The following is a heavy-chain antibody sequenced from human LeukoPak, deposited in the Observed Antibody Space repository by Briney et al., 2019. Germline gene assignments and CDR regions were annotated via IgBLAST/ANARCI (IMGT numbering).Heavy chain of an antibody. Sequence: GASVKVSCKASGYTFSIYGFSWVRQAPGQGLEWMGWISVYNGNTNYAQKFQGRVTITADESTSTAYMELSSLRSEDTAVYYCASSCGGDCYYQTWTNYFDYWGQGTPVTVSS. V-gene: IGHV1-18*01. CDR3: ASSCGGDCYYQTWTNYFDY. J-gene: IGHJ4*02. CDR1: GYTFSIYG. CDR2: ISVYNGNT. D-gene: IGHD2-21*02.